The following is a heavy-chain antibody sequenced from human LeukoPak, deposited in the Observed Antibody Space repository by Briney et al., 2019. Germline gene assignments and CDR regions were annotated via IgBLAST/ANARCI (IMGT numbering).Heavy chain of an antibody. D-gene: IGHD2-15*01. CDR2: IYYSGNT. J-gene: IGHJ6*02. CDR1: GGSISTSAYY. CDR3: ARGAVVVAATYYYYYYGMDV. V-gene: IGHV4-39*01. Sequence: SETLSLTCIVSGGSISTSAYYWGWIRQPPWEGLQWIGSIYYSGNTYYNSSLKSRVTISVDTSTSQFSLKLSSVTAADTAVYYCARGAVVVAATYYYYYYGMDVWGQGTTVTVSS.